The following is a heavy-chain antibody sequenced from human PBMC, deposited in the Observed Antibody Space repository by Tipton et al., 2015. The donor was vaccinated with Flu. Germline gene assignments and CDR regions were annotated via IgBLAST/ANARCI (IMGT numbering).Heavy chain of an antibody. CDR2: INHSGST. V-gene: IGHV4-34*01. CDR1: GGSFSGYY. J-gene: IGHJ5*02. Sequence: TLSLTCAVYGGSFSGYYWGWIRQPPGKGLEWIGEINHSGSTNYNPSLKSRVTISVDTSKNQFSLKLSSVTAADTAVYYCARVLLSYYGSGKDNWFDPWGQGTLVTVSS. CDR3: ARVLLSYYGSGKDNWFDP. D-gene: IGHD3-10*01.